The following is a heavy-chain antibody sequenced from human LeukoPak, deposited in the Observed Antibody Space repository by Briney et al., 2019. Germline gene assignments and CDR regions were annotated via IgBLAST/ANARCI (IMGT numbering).Heavy chain of an antibody. D-gene: IGHD3-22*01. V-gene: IGHV4-4*07. CDR2: IYSRGST. CDR3: TRETYSYDRSGYYRGAAYYYYMDV. J-gene: IGHJ6*03. CDR1: GGSITSYY. Sequence: SETLSLTCSVSGGSITSYYWSWIRQPAGKGLEWIGRIYSRGSTNYNASLKTRVTMSVDKSKNQFSLKLTSVTAADTAVYYCTRETYSYDRSGYYRGAAYYYYMDVWGKGTTVTVSS.